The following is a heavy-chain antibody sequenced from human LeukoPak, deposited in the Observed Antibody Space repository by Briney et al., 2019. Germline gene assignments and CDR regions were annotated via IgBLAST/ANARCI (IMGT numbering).Heavy chain of an antibody. J-gene: IGHJ1*01. CDR3: ARPPSEIGVYSPKSSQQ. V-gene: IGHV3-74*01. CDR1: GFTFSTYW. D-gene: IGHD3-22*01. Sequence: GGSLRLSCAASGFTFSTYWMHWVRQAPGKGLVWVSRIKSDGGTNYADSVKGRFTISRDNAKKTVSLQMNSLRPEDTGVYYCARPPSEIGVYSPKSSQQWAQGTLSTVSS. CDR2: IKSDGGT.